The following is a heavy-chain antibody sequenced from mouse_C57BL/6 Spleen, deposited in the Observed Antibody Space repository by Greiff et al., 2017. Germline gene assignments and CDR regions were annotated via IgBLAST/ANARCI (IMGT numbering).Heavy chain of an antibody. D-gene: IGHD2-4*01. CDR3: ARYYDRAMDY. J-gene: IGHJ4*01. Sequence: QVQLQQPGAELVMPGASVKLSCKASGYTFTSYWMHWVKQRPGQGLEWIGEIDPSDSYTNYNQKFKGKSTLTVDKSSSTAYMQLSSLTSEDSAVYYCARYYDRAMDYWGQGTSVTVSS. CDR2: IDPSDSYT. CDR1: GYTFTSYW. V-gene: IGHV1-69*01.